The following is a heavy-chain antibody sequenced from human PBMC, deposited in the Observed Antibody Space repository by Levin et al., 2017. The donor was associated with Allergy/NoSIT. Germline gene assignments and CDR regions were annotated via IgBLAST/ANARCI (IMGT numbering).Heavy chain of an antibody. Sequence: GGSLRLSCAASGFAFSSYAMSWVRQAPGKGLEWVSASSIGGTTYYADSVKGRFAISRDSSKNTLYLEMHSLRAEDTALYYCAKDLEVETSGWLTRNWFDPWGQGTLVTVSS. J-gene: IGHJ5*02. V-gene: IGHV3-23*01. CDR2: SSIGGTT. D-gene: IGHD6-19*01. CDR1: GFAFSSYA. CDR3: AKDLEVETSGWLTRNWFDP.